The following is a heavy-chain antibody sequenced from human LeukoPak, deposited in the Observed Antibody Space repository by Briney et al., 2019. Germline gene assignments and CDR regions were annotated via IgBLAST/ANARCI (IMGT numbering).Heavy chain of an antibody. CDR3: ARALGDPYGDYVGGFDY. Sequence: EASVKVSCKASGYTFTGYYMHWVRQAPGQGLERMGWINPSSGNTGYAQKFQGRVTMTRDTSISTAYMELSRLRSDDTAVYYCARALGDPYGDYVGGFDYWGQGTLVTVSS. CDR1: GYTFTGYY. CDR2: INPSSGNT. J-gene: IGHJ4*02. D-gene: IGHD4-17*01. V-gene: IGHV1-2*02.